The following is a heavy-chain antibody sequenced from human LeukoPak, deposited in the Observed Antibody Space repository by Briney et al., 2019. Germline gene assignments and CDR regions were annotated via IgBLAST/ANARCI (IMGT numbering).Heavy chain of an antibody. V-gene: IGHV3-74*01. CDR3: ARDHADAFDI. CDR2: INSDGGTT. J-gene: IGHJ3*02. Sequence: PGGSLRLSCAASGFTFSSYWMHWVRQAPGKGLVWVSHINSDGGTTNYADSVKGRFTISRDNAKNTLYLQMNSLRAEDTAVYSCARDHADAFDIWGQGTMVTVSS. CDR1: GFTFSSYW.